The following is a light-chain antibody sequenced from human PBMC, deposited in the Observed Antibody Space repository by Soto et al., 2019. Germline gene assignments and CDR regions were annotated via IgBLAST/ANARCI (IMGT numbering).Light chain of an antibody. CDR3: KKSSLWPPWP. CDR1: QSLSGN. J-gene: IGKJ1*01. CDR2: RAS. V-gene: IGKV3-15*01. Sequence: IVMTQSPATLAGSPGETVTLSCRASQSLSGNLAWYQQKPGQAPRLLIFRASTRATGVPARFSGRGSVTEFTLTISGLQSEDLAFYYGKKSSLWPPWPFGPVTKLDIK.